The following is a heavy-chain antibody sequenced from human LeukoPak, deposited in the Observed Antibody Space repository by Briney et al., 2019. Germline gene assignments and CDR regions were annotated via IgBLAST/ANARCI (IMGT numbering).Heavy chain of an antibody. CDR3: TRTGYYNVEDY. J-gene: IGHJ4*02. Sequence: QPGGSLRLSCAASGFTFSSYWMSWVRQAPGKGLEWVANMKYDGSEQYYVDSVKGRFTISRDNAKNSLYLQMNSLRAEDTAVYYCTRTGYYNVEDYWGQGTLVTVSS. D-gene: IGHD3-9*01. V-gene: IGHV3-7*01. CDR1: GFTFSSYW. CDR2: MKYDGSEQ.